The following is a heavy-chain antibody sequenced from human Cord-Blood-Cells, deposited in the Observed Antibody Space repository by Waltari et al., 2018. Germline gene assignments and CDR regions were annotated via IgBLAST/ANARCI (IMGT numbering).Heavy chain of an antibody. D-gene: IGHD2-2*01. Sequence: QVQLVESGGGVVQPGGSLRLSCAASGFTFGSYGLHWDRQAPGKGLEWVAFIRYDGSNKYYADSVKGRFTISRDNSKNTLYLQMNSLRAEDTAVYYCAKWGVVPAVMGFDYWGPGTLVTVSS. V-gene: IGHV3-30*02. CDR2: IRYDGSNK. CDR1: GFTFGSYG. J-gene: IGHJ4*02. CDR3: AKWGVVPAVMGFDY.